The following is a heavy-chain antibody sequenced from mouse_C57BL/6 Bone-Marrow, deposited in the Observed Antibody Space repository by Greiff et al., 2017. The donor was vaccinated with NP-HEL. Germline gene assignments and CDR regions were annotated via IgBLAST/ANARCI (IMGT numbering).Heavy chain of an antibody. CDR1: GYTFTSYW. CDR2: INPSSGYT. CDR3: ARSNNLLLRFPLDV. J-gene: IGHJ1*03. D-gene: IGHD1-1*01. V-gene: IGHV1-7*01. Sequence: VQLQQSGAELAKPGASVKLSCKASGYTFTSYWMHWVKQRPGQGLEWIGYINPSSGYTKYNQKFKDKATLTADQSSSTAYMQLSSLTSEDDAVYYCARSNNLLLRFPLDVWGTGTTVTVSS.